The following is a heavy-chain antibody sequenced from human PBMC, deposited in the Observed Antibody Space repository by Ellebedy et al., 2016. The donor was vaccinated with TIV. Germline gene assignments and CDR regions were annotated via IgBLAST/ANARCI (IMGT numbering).Heavy chain of an antibody. CDR1: GGSFTRYY. V-gene: IGHV4-34*01. CDR2: INHSGRT. D-gene: IGHD2-2*01. J-gene: IGHJ4*02. CDR3: ARDQPLIRLDS. Sequence: MPSETLSLTCAVYGGSFTRYYWSWIRQPPGKGLEWIGEINHSGRTNYSPSLKSRVTMSVDMSKNQFSLNLNSVTAADTAVYYCARDQPLIRLDSWGQGTLVTVSS.